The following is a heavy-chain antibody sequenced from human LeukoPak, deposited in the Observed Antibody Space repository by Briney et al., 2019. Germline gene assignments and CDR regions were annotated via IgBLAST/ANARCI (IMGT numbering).Heavy chain of an antibody. Sequence: GGSLRLSCAASGFTFDDYAMHWVRQAPGKGLEWVSGISWNSGSIGYADSVKGRFTISRDNAKNSLYLQMNSLRAEDTAVYYCAKEITYYYDSSGFDYWGQGTLVTVSS. CDR1: GFTFDDYA. J-gene: IGHJ4*02. CDR3: AKEITYYYDSSGFDY. V-gene: IGHV3-9*01. D-gene: IGHD3-22*01. CDR2: ISWNSGSI.